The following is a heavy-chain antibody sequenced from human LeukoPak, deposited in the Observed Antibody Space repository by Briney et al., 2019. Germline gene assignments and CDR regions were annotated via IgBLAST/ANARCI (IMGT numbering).Heavy chain of an antibody. J-gene: IGHJ6*03. Sequence: SETLSLTCTVSGGSISSSSYYWGWIRQPPGKGLEWIGSIYYSGSTYYNPPLKSRVTISVDTSKNQFSLKPSSVTAADTAVYYCARIPYYMDVWGKGTTVTVSS. CDR3: ARIPYYMDV. CDR2: IYYSGST. V-gene: IGHV4-39*01. CDR1: GGSISSSSYY.